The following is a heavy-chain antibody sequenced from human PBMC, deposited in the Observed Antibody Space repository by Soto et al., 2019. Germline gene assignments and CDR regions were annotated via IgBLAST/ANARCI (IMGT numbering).Heavy chain of an antibody. V-gene: IGHV4-4*02. D-gene: IGHD6-19*01. Sequence: SETLSLTCAVSGGSISSTNWWNWVRQPPGKGLEWIGEIDHSGSTNYNPSLKSRVTTSVDKPKNQFSLKLSSVTAADTAVYYCVRDSGNGWKDYWGQGTLVNVSS. CDR1: GGSISSTNW. CDR2: IDHSGST. CDR3: VRDSGNGWKDY. J-gene: IGHJ4*02.